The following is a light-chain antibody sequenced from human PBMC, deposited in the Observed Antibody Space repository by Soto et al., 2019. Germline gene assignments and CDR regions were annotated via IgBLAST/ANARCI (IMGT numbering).Light chain of an antibody. CDR3: QQFNYYPRT. CDR2: AAS. CDR1: QGISSY. Sequence: DIQLTQSPSFLSASVGDRVTITCRASQGISSYLAWYQQKLGQAPKLLIYAASTLQSGVPSRFGGSGSGTEFTLTISSLQPEDFATYYCQQFNYYPRTFGQGTKVEIK. V-gene: IGKV1-9*01. J-gene: IGKJ1*01.